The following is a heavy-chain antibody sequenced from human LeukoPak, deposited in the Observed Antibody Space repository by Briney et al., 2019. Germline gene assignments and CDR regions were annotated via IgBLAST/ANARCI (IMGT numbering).Heavy chain of an antibody. D-gene: IGHD6-13*01. CDR2: INPSGGST. J-gene: IGHJ4*02. CDR1: GGTFSSYA. Sequence: ASVKVSCKASGGTFSSYAISWVRQAPGQGLEWMGIINPSGGSTSYAQKFQGRVTMTRDTSTSTVYMELSSLRSEDTAVYYCARGGTGAAGTKPGDYWGQGTLVTVSS. CDR3: ARGGTGAAGTKPGDY. V-gene: IGHV1-46*01.